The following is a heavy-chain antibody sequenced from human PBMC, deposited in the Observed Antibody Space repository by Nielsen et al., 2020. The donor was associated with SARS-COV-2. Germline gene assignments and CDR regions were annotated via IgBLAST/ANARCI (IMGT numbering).Heavy chain of an antibody. CDR1: GGSISSYY. CDR3: ARRSGITMIVVARGAFDI. D-gene: IGHD3-22*01. V-gene: IGHV4-59*12. Sequence: SETLSLTCTVSGGSISSYYWSWIRQPPGKGLEWIGYIYYSGSTNYNPSLKSRVTISVDKSKNQFSLKLSSVTAADTAVYYCARRSGITMIVVARGAFDIWGQGTMVTVSS. CDR2: IYYSGST. J-gene: IGHJ3*02.